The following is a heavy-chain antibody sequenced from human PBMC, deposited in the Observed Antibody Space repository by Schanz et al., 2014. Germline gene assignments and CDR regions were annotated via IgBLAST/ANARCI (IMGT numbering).Heavy chain of an antibody. CDR1: GFTFHTYD. J-gene: IGHJ3*02. CDR2: ISYDGSSK. D-gene: IGHD3-10*01. CDR3: ARSSIIMVRGGDVGAFDT. Sequence: VHLAASGGGVVQPGRSLRLSCAASGFTFHTYDMHWVRQAPGKGLEWVALISYDGSSKNHADSVQGRFTISRDNSKNALYLQMDSLRAEDTAVYYCARSSIIMVRGGDVGAFDTWGQGTMVNVSS. V-gene: IGHV3-33*08.